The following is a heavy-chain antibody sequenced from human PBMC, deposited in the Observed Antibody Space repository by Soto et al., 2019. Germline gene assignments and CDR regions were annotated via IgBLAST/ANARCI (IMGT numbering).Heavy chain of an antibody. CDR1: GGSISSNY. CDR3: ARYRREAVAGYTLDN. V-gene: IGHV4-59*01. Sequence: SETLSLTCTVSGGSISSNYWTWIRQPPGKGLEWIGYVYNSGSTNYNPSLKSRVTISEDTSKSQFSLKVDSMTAADTAVYYCARYRREAVAGYTLDNWGQGILVTVSS. D-gene: IGHD6-13*01. J-gene: IGHJ4*02. CDR2: VYNSGST.